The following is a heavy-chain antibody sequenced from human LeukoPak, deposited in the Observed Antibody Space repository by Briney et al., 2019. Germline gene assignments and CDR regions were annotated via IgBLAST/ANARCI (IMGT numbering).Heavy chain of an antibody. Sequence: GRSLRLSREASGFTFSNYGMHWVRQAPGKGLEWVAVISYDGRSKYYADSVKGRITISRDNSKYTLYLQMNSLRVEDTAVYYCAKDRDGYNYVDYWGQGTLVTVSS. CDR3: AKDRDGYNYVDY. CDR2: ISYDGRSK. D-gene: IGHD5-24*01. J-gene: IGHJ4*02. CDR1: GFTFSNYG. V-gene: IGHV3-30*18.